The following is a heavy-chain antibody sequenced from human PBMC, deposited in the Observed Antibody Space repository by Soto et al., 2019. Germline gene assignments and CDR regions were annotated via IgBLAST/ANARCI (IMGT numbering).Heavy chain of an antibody. Sequence: ASVKVSCKASRYTFTSYAMHWVRQAPGQRLEWMGWINAGNGNTKYSQKCQGRVTITRDTSASTAYMELSSLRSEDTAVYYCARQWLTGSFRYFQHWGQGTLVTVSS. D-gene: IGHD6-19*01. CDR2: INAGNGNT. J-gene: IGHJ1*01. CDR3: ARQWLTGSFRYFQH. V-gene: IGHV1-3*01. CDR1: RYTFTSYA.